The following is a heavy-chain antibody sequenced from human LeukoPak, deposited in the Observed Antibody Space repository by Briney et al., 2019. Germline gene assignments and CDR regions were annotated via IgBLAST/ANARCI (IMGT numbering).Heavy chain of an antibody. V-gene: IGHV3-7*01. D-gene: IGHD6-13*01. Sequence: GGSLRLSCAVSGFTFSSYWMNWVRQAPGKGLEWVASIKQDGGEKYYVDSVKDRFTISRVNAKNPLYLQMSSLRAEDTAVYYCARDGTAAGLYFDLWGQGTLVTVSS. J-gene: IGHJ4*01. CDR3: ARDGTAAGLYFDL. CDR2: IKQDGGEK. CDR1: GFTFSSYW.